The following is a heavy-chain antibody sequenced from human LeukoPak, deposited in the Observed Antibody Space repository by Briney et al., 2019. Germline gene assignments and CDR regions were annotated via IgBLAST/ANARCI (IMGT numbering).Heavy chain of an antibody. CDR3: TRVHSSGYYYFDS. CDR1: GASISSYT. Sequence: SETLSLTCTLSGASISSYTWSWIRQPAGRGPEWIGRIYGSGSAYYNPSLNNRLNMSLDTSKNQFSLKLTSVSAADTAVYYCTRVHSSGYYYFDSWGQGTLVTVSS. D-gene: IGHD3-22*01. CDR2: IYGSGSA. J-gene: IGHJ4*02. V-gene: IGHV4-4*07.